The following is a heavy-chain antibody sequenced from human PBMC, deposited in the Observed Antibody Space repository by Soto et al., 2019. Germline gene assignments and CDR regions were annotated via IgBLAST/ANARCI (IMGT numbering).Heavy chain of an antibody. J-gene: IGHJ6*03. CDR1: GGSFSGYY. CDR2: INHSGRT. D-gene: IGHD1-1*01. CDR3: ARGLRGYGTANFYYYYYMDV. V-gene: IGHV4-34*01. Sequence: SETLSLTCAVYGGSFSGYYWSWIRQPPGKGLEWIGEINHSGRTNYNPSLKSRVTISVHMSKHQFSLKLSSVTAADTAVYYCARGLRGYGTANFYYYYYMDVLGKGTTVNVSS.